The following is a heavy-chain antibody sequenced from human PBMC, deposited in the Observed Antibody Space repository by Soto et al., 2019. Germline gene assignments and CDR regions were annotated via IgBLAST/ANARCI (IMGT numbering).Heavy chain of an antibody. CDR2: IDKSSGDT. Sequence: GGSLRLSCAASGFTFTNYLMTWVRQAPGKGLEWVSSIDKSSGDTYYADSVKGRFTISRDNSKDTLYLQMNGLRAEDTALYYCAKDTYSRSWYFWGQGTLVTVSS. V-gene: IGHV3-23*05. CDR1: GFTFTNYL. CDR3: AKDTYSRSWYF. J-gene: IGHJ4*02. D-gene: IGHD2-2*01.